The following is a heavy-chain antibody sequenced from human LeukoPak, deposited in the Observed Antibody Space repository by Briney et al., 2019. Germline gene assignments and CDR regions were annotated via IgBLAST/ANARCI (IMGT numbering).Heavy chain of an antibody. CDR1: GFTFGDYA. J-gene: IGHJ2*01. CDR2: IKQDGSEK. V-gene: IGHV3-7*01. D-gene: IGHD7-27*01. Sequence: PGGSLRLSCTASGFTFGDYAMSWVRQAPGKGLEWVANIKQDGSEKYYVDSVKGRFTISRDNAKNSLYLQMNSLRAEDTAVYYCARVVPNWGHEGNWYFDLWGRGTLVTVSS. CDR3: ARVVPNWGHEGNWYFDL.